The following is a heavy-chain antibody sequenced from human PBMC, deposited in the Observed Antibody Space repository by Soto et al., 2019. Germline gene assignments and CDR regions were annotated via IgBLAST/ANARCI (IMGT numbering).Heavy chain of an antibody. CDR2: IKSRGDGDTT. V-gene: IGHV3-15*01. CDR3: STDRRAPDGHQFDY. Sequence: GGSLRLSCVASGFTFSNVWISWVRQPPEEGLEWVGRIKSRGDGDTTHYAGRVEGRFTISRDDSTNTLYLQMNNLKAEYISIYYYSTDRRAPDGHQFDYWGQGTLVTVSS. CDR1: GFTFSNVW. J-gene: IGHJ4*02. D-gene: IGHD2-2*01.